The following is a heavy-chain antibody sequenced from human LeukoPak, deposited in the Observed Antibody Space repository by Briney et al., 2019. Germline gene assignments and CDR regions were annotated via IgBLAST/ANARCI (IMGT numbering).Heavy chain of an antibody. CDR3: ARDHIVGATFYYYYGMDV. CDR1: GFTVSSNY. J-gene: IGHJ6*02. Sequence: PGGSLRLSCAASGFTVSSNYMRWVRQAPGKGLEWVSVIYSGGSTYYADSVKGRFTISRDNSKNTLYLQMNSLRAEDTAVYYCARDHIVGATFYYYYGMDVWGQGTTVTVSS. V-gene: IGHV3-66*01. D-gene: IGHD1-26*01. CDR2: IYSGGST.